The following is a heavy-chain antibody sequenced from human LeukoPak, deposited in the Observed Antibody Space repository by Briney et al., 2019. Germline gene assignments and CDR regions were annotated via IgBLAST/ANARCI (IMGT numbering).Heavy chain of an antibody. CDR2: IFYSGTT. CDR3: APPPYYYETNGYSVA. Sequence: SETLSLTSTVSGASISSSNYYWGWIRQPPGKGLEWIGSIFYSGTTYYNPSLNSRVTISVDTSKNQFSLKLSSVTAADTAVYYCAPPPYYYETNGYSVAWGQGTLVTVSS. V-gene: IGHV4-39*07. CDR1: GASISSSNYY. J-gene: IGHJ5*02. D-gene: IGHD3-22*01.